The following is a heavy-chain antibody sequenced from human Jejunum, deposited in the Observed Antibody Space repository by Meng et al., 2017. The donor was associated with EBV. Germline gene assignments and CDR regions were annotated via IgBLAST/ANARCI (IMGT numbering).Heavy chain of an antibody. CDR1: CGSCSGYY. Sequence: QVQLQQWGAGLLRPTETLSLTCAVYCGSCSGYYWSWVRQPPGRGLEYIGEVHFSGITNYTPSLKSRVTMSVDASKNQFSLRLTSVTAADTAVYYCARRTGDYVVGYWGQGTLVTVSS. V-gene: IGHV4-34*02. D-gene: IGHD2-8*02. CDR3: ARRTGDYVVGY. CDR2: VHFSGIT. J-gene: IGHJ4*02.